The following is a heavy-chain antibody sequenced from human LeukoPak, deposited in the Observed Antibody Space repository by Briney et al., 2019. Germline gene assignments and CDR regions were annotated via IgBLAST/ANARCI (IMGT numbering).Heavy chain of an antibody. V-gene: IGHV1-8*01. D-gene: IGHD3-3*01. Sequence: GASVKVSCKASGYTFTSYDINWVRQATGQGLEWMGWMNPNSGNTGYAQKFQGRVTMTRNTSISTAYMELSSLRSEDTAMYYCARANMHRGGVPRWFDPWGQGTLVTVSS. J-gene: IGHJ5*02. CDR1: GYTFTSYD. CDR2: MNPNSGNT. CDR3: ARANMHRGGVPRWFDP.